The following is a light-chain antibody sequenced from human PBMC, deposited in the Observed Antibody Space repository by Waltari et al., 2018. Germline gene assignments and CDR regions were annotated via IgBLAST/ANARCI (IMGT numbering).Light chain of an antibody. CDR1: SSDVADYYY. CDR2: DVN. V-gene: IGLV2-14*03. J-gene: IGLJ3*02. Sequence: QSALTQPASVSGSPGQSITISCTGTSSDVADYYYVSWYQQRPGKAPKVVIYDVNNRPSGISNRFSGSKSGNTASLTISGLQDEDEADYFCSSYTTSATWVFGGGTKLTVL. CDR3: SSYTTSATWV.